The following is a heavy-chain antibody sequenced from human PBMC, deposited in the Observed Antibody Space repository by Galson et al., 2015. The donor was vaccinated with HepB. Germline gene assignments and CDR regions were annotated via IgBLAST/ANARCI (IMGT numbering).Heavy chain of an antibody. J-gene: IGHJ4*02. CDR3: ARDHITAAAGLN. CDR2: IKPDGSEN. V-gene: IGHV3-7*03. CDR1: GFTFSTYW. D-gene: IGHD6-13*01. Sequence: SLRLSCAASGFTFSTYWMSWVRQAPGRGLEWVATIKPDGSENKYLDSGKGRFTISRDNAKNSLYLQMNSLRAEDTAVYYCARDHITAAAGLNWGQGTLVTVSS.